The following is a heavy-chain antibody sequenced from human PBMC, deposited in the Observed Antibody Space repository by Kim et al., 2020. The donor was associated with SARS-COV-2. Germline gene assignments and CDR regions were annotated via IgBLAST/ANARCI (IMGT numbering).Heavy chain of an antibody. V-gene: IGHV3-21*01. CDR1: GFTFSSYS. Sequence: GGSLRLSCAASGFTFSSYSMNWVRQAPGKGLEWVSSISSSSSYIYYADSVKGRFTISRDNAKNSLYLQMNSLRAEDTAVYYCARDLDYDYVWGSYRYGNWFDPWGQGTLVTVSS. CDR2: ISSSSSYI. J-gene: IGHJ5*02. D-gene: IGHD3-16*02. CDR3: ARDLDYDYVWGSYRYGNWFDP.